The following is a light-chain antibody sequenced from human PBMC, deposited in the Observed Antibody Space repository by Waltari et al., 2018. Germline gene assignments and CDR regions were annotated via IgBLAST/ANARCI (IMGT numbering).Light chain of an antibody. J-gene: IGKJ2*01. CDR1: QSVSSN. V-gene: IGKV3-15*01. Sequence: EIVTTQSPATLSVSPGERATLSCRASQSVSSNLAWYQQKPGQAPRLLIYDASTRATGIPARFSGSGSGTDFTLTISSLQSEDFAVYYCQQYKNWPPYTFGQGTKLEIK. CDR3: QQYKNWPPYT. CDR2: DAS.